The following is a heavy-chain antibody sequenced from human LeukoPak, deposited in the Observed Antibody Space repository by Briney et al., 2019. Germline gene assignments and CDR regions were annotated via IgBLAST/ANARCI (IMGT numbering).Heavy chain of an antibody. D-gene: IGHD2-15*01. J-gene: IGHJ4*02. V-gene: IGHV3-23*01. CDR3: AKGHRFCSSGNCISLVDY. Sequence: TGGSLRLSCAMSRFTFSNYAMTWVRQAPGEGVEWVSTIGGGDGGTHYADSVRGRFTISRDNSKNTLYLQKNSLRAEDTAVYYCAKGHRFCSSGNCISLVDYWGQGTLVTVS. CDR1: RFTFSNYA. CDR2: IGGGDGGT.